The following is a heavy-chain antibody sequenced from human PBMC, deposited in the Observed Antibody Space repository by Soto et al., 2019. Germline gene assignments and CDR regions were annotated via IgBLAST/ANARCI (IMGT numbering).Heavy chain of an antibody. CDR2: ISAYNGNT. Sequence: QVQLVQSGAEVKKPGASVKVSCKASGYTFTSYGISWVRQAPGQGLEWMGWISAYNGNTNYAQKPQGRVTMTTDTSTSTAHMELRSLRYDDTAVYYCAIFPAPNYDFWRGYKLATPHGMDVWGQGTTVTVYS. D-gene: IGHD3-3*01. J-gene: IGHJ6*02. CDR1: GYTFTSYG. CDR3: AIFPAPNYDFWRGYKLATPHGMDV. V-gene: IGHV1-18*01.